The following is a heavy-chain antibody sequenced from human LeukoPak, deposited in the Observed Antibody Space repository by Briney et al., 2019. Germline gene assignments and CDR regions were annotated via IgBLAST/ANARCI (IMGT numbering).Heavy chain of an antibody. CDR1: GYTFTSYG. J-gene: IGHJ6*02. V-gene: IGHV1-18*01. Sequence: ASVKVSCKASGYTFTSYGISWVRQAPGQGLEWMGWISAYNGNTNYAQKLQGRVTMTTDTSTSTAYMELRSLRSDDTAVYYCAREGIAARPHYYYYGMDVWGQGTTVTVSS. CDR3: AREGIAARPHYYYYGMDV. CDR2: ISAYNGNT. D-gene: IGHD6-6*01.